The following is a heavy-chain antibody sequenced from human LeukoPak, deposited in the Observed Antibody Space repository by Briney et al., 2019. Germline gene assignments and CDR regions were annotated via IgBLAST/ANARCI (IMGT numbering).Heavy chain of an antibody. D-gene: IGHD6-6*01. Sequence: PGRSLRLSCAASGFTFSSYAMHWVRQAPGKGLEWVAVISYDGSNKYYADSVKGRFTISRDNSKNTLYLQMNSLRAEDTAVYYCARGSIAARSVDYWGQGTLVTASS. CDR3: ARGSIAARSVDY. CDR1: GFTFSSYA. V-gene: IGHV3-30-3*01. CDR2: ISYDGSNK. J-gene: IGHJ4*02.